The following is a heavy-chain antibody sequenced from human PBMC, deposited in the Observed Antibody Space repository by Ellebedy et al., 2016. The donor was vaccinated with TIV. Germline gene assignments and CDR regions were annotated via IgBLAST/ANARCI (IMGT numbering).Heavy chain of an antibody. D-gene: IGHD3-22*01. J-gene: IGHJ4*02. CDR3: ARVLKNYYDSSGCYDY. CDR2: INPNSGGT. Sequence: ASVKVSCXASGYTFTGYYMHWVRQAPGQGLEWMGWINPNSGGTNYAQKFQGRVTMTRDTSISTAYMELSRLRSDDTAVYYCARVLKNYYDSSGCYDYWGQGTLVTVSS. V-gene: IGHV1-2*02. CDR1: GYTFTGYY.